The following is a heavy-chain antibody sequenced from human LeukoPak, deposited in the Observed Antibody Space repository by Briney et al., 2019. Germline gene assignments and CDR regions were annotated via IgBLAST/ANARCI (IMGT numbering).Heavy chain of an antibody. CDR1: GGTFSSYA. CDR3: AVDTAMDEGCFDY. CDR2: IIPILGIA. V-gene: IGHV1-69*04. Sequence: GASVKVSCKASGGTFSSYAISWVRQAPGQGLEWMGRIIPILGIANYAQKFQGRVTITADKSTSTAYMELSSLRSEDTAVYYCAVDTAMDEGCFDYWGQGTLVTVSS. J-gene: IGHJ4*02. D-gene: IGHD5-18*01.